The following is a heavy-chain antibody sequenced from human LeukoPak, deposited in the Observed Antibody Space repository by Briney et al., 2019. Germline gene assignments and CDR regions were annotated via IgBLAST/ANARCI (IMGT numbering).Heavy chain of an antibody. CDR1: GFTFSNYD. J-gene: IGHJ4*02. CDR3: ARGANTHFDY. CDR2: IGTAGDT. D-gene: IGHD1-26*01. V-gene: IGHV3-13*04. Sequence: GGSLRLSCAASGFTFSNYDMHWVRQATGKGLEWVSAIGTAGDTYYPGSVRGRFTMSRENAKNPLYLQMNSLTAGDTAVYYCARGANTHFDYWGQGILVTVSS.